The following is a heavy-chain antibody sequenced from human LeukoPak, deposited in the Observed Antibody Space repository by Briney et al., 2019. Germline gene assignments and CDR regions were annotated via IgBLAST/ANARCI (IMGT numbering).Heavy chain of an antibody. Sequence: SVTVSCKASGGTFSSYAISWVRQAPGQGLEWMGRIIPILGIANYAQKFQGRVTITADKSTSTAYMELSSLRSEDTAVYYCARVYCGGDCFSAEYFQHWGQGTLVTVSS. CDR1: GGTFSSYA. CDR3: ARVYCGGDCFSAEYFQH. J-gene: IGHJ1*01. V-gene: IGHV1-69*04. CDR2: IIPILGIA. D-gene: IGHD2-21*02.